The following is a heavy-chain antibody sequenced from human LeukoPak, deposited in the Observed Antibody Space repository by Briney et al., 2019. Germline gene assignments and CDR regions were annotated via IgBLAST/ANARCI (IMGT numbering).Heavy chain of an antibody. CDR3: ANVGASITMVRGVTGEAFDI. CDR1: GYIFTGYY. D-gene: IGHD3-10*01. Sequence: ASVKVSCKASGYIFTGYYMHWVRQAPGQGLEWMGWINPNSGGTNYAQKFQGRVTMTRDTSISTAYMELSRLRSDDTAVYYCANVGASITMVRGVTGEAFDIWGQGTMVTVSS. V-gene: IGHV1-2*02. CDR2: INPNSGGT. J-gene: IGHJ3*02.